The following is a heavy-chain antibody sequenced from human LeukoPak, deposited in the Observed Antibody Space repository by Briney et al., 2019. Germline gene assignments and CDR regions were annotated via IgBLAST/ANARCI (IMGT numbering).Heavy chain of an antibody. Sequence: GGSLRLSCAASGFTFSSYSMNWVRQAPGKGLEWVSSISSSSSYIYYADSVKGRFTISRDNAKNSLYLQMDSLGAGDTAVYYCARVIIVGGRSVFDNWGQGTLVTVSS. CDR3: ARVIIVGGRSVFDN. CDR1: GFTFSSYS. D-gene: IGHD3-3*01. V-gene: IGHV3-21*01. J-gene: IGHJ4*02. CDR2: ISSSSSYI.